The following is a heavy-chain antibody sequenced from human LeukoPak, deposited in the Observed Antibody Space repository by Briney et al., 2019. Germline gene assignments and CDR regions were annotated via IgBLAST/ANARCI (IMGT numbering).Heavy chain of an antibody. CDR3: AKDLGRYCSSTSCSKGY. Sequence: PGGSLRLSCAASGFTFSDYYMSWIRQAPGKGLEWVSYISSSGSTIYYADSVKGRFTISRDNAKNTLYLQMNSLRAEDTAVYYCAKDLGRYCSSTSCSKGYWGQGTLVTVSS. CDR2: ISSSGSTI. V-gene: IGHV3-11*04. D-gene: IGHD2-2*01. J-gene: IGHJ4*02. CDR1: GFTFSDYY.